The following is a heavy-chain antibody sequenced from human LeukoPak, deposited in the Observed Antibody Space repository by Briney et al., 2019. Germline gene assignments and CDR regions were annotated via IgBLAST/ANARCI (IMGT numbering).Heavy chain of an antibody. CDR1: GFTFSGFG. V-gene: IGHV3-48*01. J-gene: IGHJ4*02. Sequence: GGSLRLSCAASGFTFSGFGMNWVSQAPGRGLECLSYISSTSRTIYYADSVKGRFTISRDNAKNSLYLQMNSLRAEDTAVYYCARDLHCGGDCYPLTYWGQGTLVTVSS. D-gene: IGHD2-21*01. CDR3: ARDLHCGGDCYPLTY. CDR2: ISSTSRTI.